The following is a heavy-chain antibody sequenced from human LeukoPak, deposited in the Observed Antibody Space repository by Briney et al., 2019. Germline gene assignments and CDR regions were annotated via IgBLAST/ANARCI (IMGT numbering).Heavy chain of an antibody. CDR1: GFTFSSYS. CDR3: ARDGWFGELNCFDY. V-gene: IGHV3-21*01. CDR2: ISSSSSYI. Sequence: PGGSLRLSCAASGFTFSSYSMNWVRQAPGKGLEWVSSISSSSSYIYYADSVKGRFTNSRDNAKNSLYLQMNSLRAEDTAVYYCARDGWFGELNCFDYWGQGTLVTVSS. D-gene: IGHD3-10*01. J-gene: IGHJ4*02.